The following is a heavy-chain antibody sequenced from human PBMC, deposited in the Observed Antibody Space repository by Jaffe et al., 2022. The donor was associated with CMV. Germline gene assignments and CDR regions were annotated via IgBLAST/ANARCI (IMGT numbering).Heavy chain of an antibody. V-gene: IGHV3-21*01. D-gene: IGHD4-4*01. CDR3: ARVSGTVTRAGGDYYGMDV. J-gene: IGHJ6*02. Sequence: EVQLVESGGGLVKPGGSLRLSCAASGFTFSSYSMNWVRQAPGKGLEWVSSISSSSSYIYYADSVKGRFTISRDNAKNSLYLQMNSLRAEDTAVYYCARVSGTVTRAGGDYYGMDVWGQGTTVTVSS. CDR2: ISSSSSYI. CDR1: GFTFSSYS.